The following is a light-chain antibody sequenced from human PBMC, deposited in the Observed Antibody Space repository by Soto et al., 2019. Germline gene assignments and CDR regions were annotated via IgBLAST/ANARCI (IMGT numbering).Light chain of an antibody. Sequence: QPVLTQSPSASASLGASVKLTCTLSSGHSSYAIAWHQQQPEKGPRYLMKLNSDGSHSKGDGIPDRFSGSSSGAERYLTISSLQSEDEADYNCQTWGTGIGVFGTGTKVTVL. CDR3: QTWGTGIGV. V-gene: IGLV4-69*01. CDR1: SGHSSYA. CDR2: LNSDGSH. J-gene: IGLJ1*01.